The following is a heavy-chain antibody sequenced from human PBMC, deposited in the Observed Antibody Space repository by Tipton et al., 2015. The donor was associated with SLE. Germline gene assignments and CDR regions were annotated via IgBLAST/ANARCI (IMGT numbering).Heavy chain of an antibody. Sequence: TLSLTCAVSGYSISSSDWWGWLRQPPGKGLEWIGFIYFSGSTNYNPSLKSRVTLSVDTSKNQFSLKLSSVTALDTAVYYCARKSPGLGHFDFWGQGTLVTVSS. CDR2: IYFSGST. CDR3: ARKSPGLGHFDF. CDR1: GYSISSSDW. J-gene: IGHJ4*02. D-gene: IGHD6-19*01. V-gene: IGHV4-28*06.